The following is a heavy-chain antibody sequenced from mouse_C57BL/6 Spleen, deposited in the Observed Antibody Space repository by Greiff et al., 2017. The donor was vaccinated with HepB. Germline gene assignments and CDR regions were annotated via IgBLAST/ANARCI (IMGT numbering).Heavy chain of an antibody. V-gene: IGHV3-6*01. D-gene: IGHD2-1*01. CDR1: GYSITSGYY. J-gene: IGHJ2*01. Sequence: EVQLVESGPGLVKPSQSLSLTCSVTGYSITSGYYWNWIRQFPGNKLEWMGYISYDGSNNYNPSLKNRISITRDTSKNQFFLKLNSVTTEDTATYYCASGGIYYGNYGDYWGQGTTLTVSS. CDR2: ISYDGSN. CDR3: ASGGIYYGNYGDY.